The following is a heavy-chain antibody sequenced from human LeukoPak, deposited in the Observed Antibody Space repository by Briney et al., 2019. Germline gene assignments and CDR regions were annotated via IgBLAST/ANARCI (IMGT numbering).Heavy chain of an antibody. CDR3: AKSPCSSTSFYIDY. Sequence: GGSLRLSCAAPGFTFDDFAMHWVRQAPGKGLEWVSGISWNSGSIGYADSVKGRFTISRDNAKNSLYLQMNSLRAEDMALYYCAKSPCSSTSFYIDYWGQGTLVTVSS. D-gene: IGHD2-2*02. J-gene: IGHJ4*02. V-gene: IGHV3-9*03. CDR1: GFTFDDFA. CDR2: ISWNSGSI.